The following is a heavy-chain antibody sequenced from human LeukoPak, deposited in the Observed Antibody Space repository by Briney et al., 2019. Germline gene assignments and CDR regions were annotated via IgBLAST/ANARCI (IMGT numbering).Heavy chain of an antibody. CDR1: GGSISSGSYY. CDR3: ARAVVVVAANWFDP. V-gene: IGHV4-61*02. CDR2: IYTSGST. D-gene: IGHD2-15*01. J-gene: IGHJ5*02. Sequence: SETLSLTCTVSGGSISSGSYYWSWIRQPAGKGLEWIGRIYTSGSTSYNPSLKSRVTISVDTSKNQFSLKLSSVTAVDTAVYYCARAVVVVAANWFDPWGQGTLVTVSS.